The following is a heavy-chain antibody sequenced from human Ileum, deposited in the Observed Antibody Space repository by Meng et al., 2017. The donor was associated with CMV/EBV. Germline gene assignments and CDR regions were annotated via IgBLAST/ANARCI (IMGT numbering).Heavy chain of an antibody. D-gene: IGHD2-21*01. CDR1: GFTFSNYW. CDR2: IRQDESEK. Sequence: GGSLRLSCAASGFTFSNYWMSWVRQAPGKGLEWVANIRQDESEKYYVDSVKGRFTISRDNAKNSVYLQMNSLRPEDTAVYYCAIDRDRIPQDGYYDMDVWGQGTTVTVSS. CDR3: AIDRDRIPQDGYYDMDV. J-gene: IGHJ6*02. V-gene: IGHV3-7*01.